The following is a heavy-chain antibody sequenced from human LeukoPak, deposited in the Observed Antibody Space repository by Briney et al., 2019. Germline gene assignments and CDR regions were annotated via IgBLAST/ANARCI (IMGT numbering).Heavy chain of an antibody. CDR1: RFTFSGYA. V-gene: IGHV3-23*01. Sequence: GGSLRLSCAASRFTFSGYAMYWVRQAPGKGLEWVSCIDASGVNTYYADSVKGRFTISRDNSNNKLYLQMNSLRAEDTAVYYCAKGSGSGWYGWFDPWGQGTLVTVSS. CDR2: IDASGVNT. CDR3: AKGSGSGWYGWFDP. J-gene: IGHJ5*02. D-gene: IGHD6-19*01.